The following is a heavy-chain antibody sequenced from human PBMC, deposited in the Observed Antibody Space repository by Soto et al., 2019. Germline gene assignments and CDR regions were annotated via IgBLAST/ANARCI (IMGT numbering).Heavy chain of an antibody. CDR3: ARGGDEYCSGGSCYYFDY. CDR2: IYYSGST. J-gene: IGHJ4*02. D-gene: IGHD2-15*01. Sequence: QLQLQESGPGLVKPSETLSLTCTVSGGSISSSSYYWGWIRQPPGKGLEWIGRIYYSGSTYYNPSLKIRVTISVDTSKNQFSLKLSSVTAADTAVYYCARGGDEYCSGGSCYYFDYWGQGTLVTVSS. CDR1: GGSISSSSYY. V-gene: IGHV4-39*01.